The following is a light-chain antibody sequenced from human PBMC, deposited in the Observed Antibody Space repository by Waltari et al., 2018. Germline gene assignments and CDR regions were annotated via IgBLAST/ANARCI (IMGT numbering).Light chain of an antibody. J-gene: IGLJ1*01. V-gene: IGLV2-14*03. CDR3: ASYTITNTLV. CDR1: SPDIGRYTY. CDR2: DVS. Sequence: QSAPTQPASVSGSPGQSITISCAGSSPDIGRYTYLSWYQQHPGKVPRVIICDVSDRPSGVSSRFSAYKSGNTAFLTISGLQAEDEADYYCASYTITNTLVFGTGTNVTVL.